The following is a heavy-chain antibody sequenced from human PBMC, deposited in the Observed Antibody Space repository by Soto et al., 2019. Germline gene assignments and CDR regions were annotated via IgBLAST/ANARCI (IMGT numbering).Heavy chain of an antibody. CDR2: IYYSGST. J-gene: IGHJ6*02. D-gene: IGHD1-26*01. CDR3: ARGAIVGATVYYGMDV. Sequence: PSETLSLTCTVSGGSISSGGYHWSWIRQHPGKGLEWIGYIYYSGSTYYNPSLKSRVTISVDTSKNQFSLKLSSVTAADTAVYYCARGAIVGATVYYGMDVWGQGTTVTVSS. CDR1: GGSISSGGYH. V-gene: IGHV4-31*03.